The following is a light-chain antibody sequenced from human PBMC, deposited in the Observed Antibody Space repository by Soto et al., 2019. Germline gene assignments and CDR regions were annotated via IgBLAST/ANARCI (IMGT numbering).Light chain of an antibody. V-gene: IGKV3-11*01. CDR3: QQRSNI. J-gene: IGKJ3*01. CDR1: ESTSGY. CDR2: DAS. Sequence: EIVLTQSPATLSLSPGERATLSCRASESTSGYLAWYQLKPGQAPRLLIYDASNRATGIPARFSGSGSGTDFTLTISSLEPEDFAVYYCQQRSNIFGPGTKVDI.